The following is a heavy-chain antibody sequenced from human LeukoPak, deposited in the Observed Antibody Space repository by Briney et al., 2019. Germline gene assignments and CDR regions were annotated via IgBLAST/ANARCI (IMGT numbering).Heavy chain of an antibody. D-gene: IGHD5-18*01. CDR2: IYYSGST. V-gene: IGHV4-59*01. CDR1: GGSIRRYY. J-gene: IGHJ4*02. Sequence: SETLSLTCTVSGGSIRRYYWSWIRQPPGKGLEWIGYIYYSGSTNYNPSLKSRVTISVDTSKNQFSLRLSSVTAADTAVYYCALSDTAMVKGGFDYWGQGTLVTVSS. CDR3: ALSDTAMVKGGFDY.